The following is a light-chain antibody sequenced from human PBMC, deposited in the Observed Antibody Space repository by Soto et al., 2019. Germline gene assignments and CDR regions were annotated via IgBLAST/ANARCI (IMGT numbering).Light chain of an antibody. J-gene: IGLJ1*01. V-gene: IGLV2-14*03. CDR1: SSDVGAYNY. CDR3: SSYTTSLTYV. CDR2: DVS. Sequence: QSALTQPASVSGSPGQSITISCTGTSSDVGAYNYVSWYQQHPGKVPKLMIYDVSSRPSGVSDRFSGSKSGNTVSLTISGLQAEDEADYYCSSYTTSLTYVFGTGTKVTVL.